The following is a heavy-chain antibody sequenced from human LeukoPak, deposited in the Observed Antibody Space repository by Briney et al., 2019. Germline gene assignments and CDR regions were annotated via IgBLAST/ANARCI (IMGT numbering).Heavy chain of an antibody. J-gene: IGHJ4*02. CDR1: GVTFSSYD. D-gene: IGHD2-15*01. CDR3: ARGRESSGGSCYHSRRTIEDY. CDR2: IIPTFGTA. V-gene: IGHV1-69*06. Sequence: ASVKVSCNASGVTFSSYDYSWVRQPPGQGLGWMGGIIPTFGTANYAQKFQGRVTITPDKSTSTAYLDLSSLRSDDTAVYYCARGRESSGGSCYHSRRTIEDYWGQGTLVTVSS.